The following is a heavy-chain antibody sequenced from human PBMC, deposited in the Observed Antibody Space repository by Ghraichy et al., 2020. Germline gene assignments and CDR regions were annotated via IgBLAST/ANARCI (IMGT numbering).Heavy chain of an antibody. Sequence: ASVKVSCKASGYTFTSYGISWVRQAPGQGLEWMGWISAYNGYTNYAQKLQGRVTMTTDTSTSTAYMELRSLRSDDTAVYYCAREFGSWSPADRLYYYYYGMDVWGQGTTVTVSS. CDR1: GYTFTSYG. CDR3: AREFGSWSPADRLYYYYYGMDV. CDR2: ISAYNGYT. V-gene: IGHV1-18*01. J-gene: IGHJ6*02. D-gene: IGHD3-10*01.